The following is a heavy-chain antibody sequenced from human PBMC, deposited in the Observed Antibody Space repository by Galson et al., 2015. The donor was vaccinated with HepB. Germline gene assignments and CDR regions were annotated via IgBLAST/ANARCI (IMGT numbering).Heavy chain of an antibody. J-gene: IGHJ3*02. Sequence: SVKVSCKASGYTFTSYAMHWVRQAPGQRLEWMGWINAGNGNTKYSQKFQGRVTITRDTSASTAYMELSSLRSEDTAVYYCARIIYYDSSGYYHDAFDIWGQGTMVTVSS. CDR2: INAGNGNT. D-gene: IGHD3-22*01. V-gene: IGHV1-3*01. CDR3: ARIIYYDSSGYYHDAFDI. CDR1: GYTFTSYA.